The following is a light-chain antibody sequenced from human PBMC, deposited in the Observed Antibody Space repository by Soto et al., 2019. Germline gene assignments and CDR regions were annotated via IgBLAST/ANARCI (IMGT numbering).Light chain of an antibody. CDR1: QSVRKH. CDR3: QQYSSSPRT. Sequence: EIVLTQSPATLSLSPGERVTLSCRASQSVRKHLGWYQQKPGQAPRLLIYGASDRAPGIPARFSGSGSGTDFTLTISSLEPEDFAVYHCQQYSSSPRTFGQGTRLEI. V-gene: IGKV3-11*01. J-gene: IGKJ5*01. CDR2: GAS.